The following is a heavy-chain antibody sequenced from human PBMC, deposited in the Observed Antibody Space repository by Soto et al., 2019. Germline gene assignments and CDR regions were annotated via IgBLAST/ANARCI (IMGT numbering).Heavy chain of an antibody. CDR2: IWYDGSNK. D-gene: IGHD5-12*01. CDR1: GFTFSSYG. Sequence: QVQLVESGGGVVQPGRSLRLSCAASGFTFSSYGMHWVRQAPGKGLEWVAVIWYDGSNKYYADSMKGRFTISRDNSKNTLYLQMNSLRAEDTAVYYCARGISGYDSTGAFDYWGQGTLVTVSS. J-gene: IGHJ4*02. V-gene: IGHV3-33*01. CDR3: ARGISGYDSTGAFDY.